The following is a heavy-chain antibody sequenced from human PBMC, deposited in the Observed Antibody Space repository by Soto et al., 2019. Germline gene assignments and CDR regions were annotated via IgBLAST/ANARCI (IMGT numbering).Heavy chain of an antibody. CDR1: GFTFRDYA. CDR3: GRDRDNRPTYYFKN. Sequence: QVQLVESGGGVVQPGRSLRLCCAASGFTFRDYAMHWVRQAPGKGLEWVAVISLDGAKKYYADSVKGRFTIFTDNSTNTLYLQMHSLRVEDTAVYYCGRDRDNRPTYYFKNWDPGSLVTASS. J-gene: IGHJ4*02. CDR2: ISLDGAKK. D-gene: IGHD2-15*01. V-gene: IGHV3-30-3*01.